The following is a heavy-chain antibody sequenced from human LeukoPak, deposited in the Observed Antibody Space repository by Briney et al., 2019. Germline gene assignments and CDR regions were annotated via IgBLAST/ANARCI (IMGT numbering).Heavy chain of an antibody. CDR2: IYYIGST. CDR3: ARGGVPAAKNRGRHGPYYYCYYMDV. CDR1: GGSISSSSYY. Sequence: PSETLSLTCTVAGGSISSSSYYWGWIRQPPGKGLEWIGSIYYIGSTYYNPSLKSRVTISVDTSKNQFSLKLSSVTAADTAVYYCARGGVPAAKNRGRHGPYYYCYYMDVWGKATTVTVSS. J-gene: IGHJ6*03. D-gene: IGHD2-2*01. V-gene: IGHV4-39*07.